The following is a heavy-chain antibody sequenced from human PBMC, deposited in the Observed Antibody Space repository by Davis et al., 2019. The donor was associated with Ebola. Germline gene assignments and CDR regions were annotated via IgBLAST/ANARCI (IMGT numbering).Heavy chain of an antibody. CDR1: GDSISSSSYY. Sequence: MPGGSLRLSCTVSGDSISSSSYYWGCIRQPPGKGLEWIGSIYYSGSTYYNPSLKSRVTISVDTSKNQFSLKLSSVTAADTAVYYCARGHSYGSMVYALDVWGQGTTVTVSS. V-gene: IGHV4-39*01. D-gene: IGHD5-18*01. CDR2: IYYSGST. CDR3: ARGHSYGSMVYALDV. J-gene: IGHJ6*02.